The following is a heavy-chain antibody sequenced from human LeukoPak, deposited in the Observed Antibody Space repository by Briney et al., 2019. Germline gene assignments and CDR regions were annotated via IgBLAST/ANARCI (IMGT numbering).Heavy chain of an antibody. CDR1: GFTFSSYA. Sequence: PGRSLRLSCAASGFTFSSYAMHWVRQAPGKGLEWVAVISYDGSNKYYADSVKGRFTISRDNSKNTLYLQMNSLRAEDTAVYYCARGSYQDAFDIWGQGTMVTVSS. D-gene: IGHD2-2*01. V-gene: IGHV3-30-3*01. J-gene: IGHJ3*02. CDR3: ARGSYQDAFDI. CDR2: ISYDGSNK.